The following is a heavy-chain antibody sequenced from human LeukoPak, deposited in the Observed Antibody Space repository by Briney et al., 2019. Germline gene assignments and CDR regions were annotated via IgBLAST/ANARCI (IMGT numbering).Heavy chain of an antibody. Sequence: LETLSLTCTVSGGSISSYHWNWIRQPPGKRLEWIGYIYDSGSTNYNPSLKSRVTISIDTSKNQISLKLSSVTAADTAVYYCARWTTVTAGFDSWGQGTLVTVSS. CDR1: GGSISSYH. CDR3: ARWTTVTAGFDS. D-gene: IGHD4-17*01. CDR2: IYDSGST. J-gene: IGHJ4*02. V-gene: IGHV4-59*01.